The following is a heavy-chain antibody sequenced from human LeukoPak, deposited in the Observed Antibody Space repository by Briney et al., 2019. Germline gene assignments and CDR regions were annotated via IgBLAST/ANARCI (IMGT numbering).Heavy chain of an antibody. J-gene: IGHJ4*02. D-gene: IGHD5-18*01. CDR1: GFTVSSNY. CDR2: IYSGGST. Sequence: PGGSLKLSCAASGFTVSSNYMSWVRQAPGKRLEWVSVIYSGGSTYYADSVKGRFTISRDNSKNTLYLQMNSLRAEDTAVYYCARERRNTAMVTALDYWGQGTLVTVSS. V-gene: IGHV3-53*01. CDR3: ARERRNTAMVTALDY.